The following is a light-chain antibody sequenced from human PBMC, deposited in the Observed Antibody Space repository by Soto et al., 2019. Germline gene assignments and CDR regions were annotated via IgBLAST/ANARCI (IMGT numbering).Light chain of an antibody. Sequence: DIQMTQPPSSLSASVGDRVTITCRAIQSISSYLNWYQQKPGKAPKLLIYAGSSLQSGVPSRFSGSGSGTDFTITISSLQPEYFATYYCQQSYSTPTWTFGQGTKVEIK. CDR2: AGS. CDR3: QQSYSTPTWT. J-gene: IGKJ1*01. V-gene: IGKV1-39*01. CDR1: QSISSY.